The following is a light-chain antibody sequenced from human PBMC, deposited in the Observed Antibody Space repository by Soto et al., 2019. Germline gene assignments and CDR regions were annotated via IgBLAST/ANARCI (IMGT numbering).Light chain of an antibody. CDR3: QQYNTYPWT. J-gene: IGKJ1*01. V-gene: IGKV1-5*03. CDR2: KAS. Sequence: DIQMTQSPSTLSASVGDRVTITCRASQNINSWLAWYQQQSGKAPKVLIYKASSLESGVPSRFSGSGSGTEFTLTISSLQPDDFATYYFQQYNTYPWTFGQGTNVEIK. CDR1: QNINSW.